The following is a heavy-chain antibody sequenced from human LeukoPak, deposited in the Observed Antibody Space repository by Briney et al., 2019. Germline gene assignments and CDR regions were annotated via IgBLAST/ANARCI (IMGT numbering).Heavy chain of an antibody. V-gene: IGHV1-18*01. Sequence: ASVKVSCKASGYTFTSYGISWVRQAPGQGLEWMGWIGAYNGNTNYAQKLQGRVTMTTDTSTSTAYMELRSLRSDDTAVYYCARDPESNTWLQADYWGQGTLVTVSS. J-gene: IGHJ4*02. CDR3: ARDPESNTWLQADY. D-gene: IGHD5-24*01. CDR2: IGAYNGNT. CDR1: GYTFTSYG.